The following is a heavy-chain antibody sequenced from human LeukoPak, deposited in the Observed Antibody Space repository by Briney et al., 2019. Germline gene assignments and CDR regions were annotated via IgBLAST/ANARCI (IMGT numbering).Heavy chain of an antibody. D-gene: IGHD1-14*01. J-gene: IGHJ6*02. CDR3: ARGRAGGRGYYYYGMDV. V-gene: IGHV4-59*12. Sequence: PSETLSLTCTVSGGSISSYYWSWIRQPPGKGLEWIGYIYYSGSTNYNPSLKSRVTISVDTSKNQFSLKLSSVTAADTAVYYCARGRAGGRGYYYYGMDVWGQGTTVTVSS. CDR1: GGSISSYY. CDR2: IYYSGST.